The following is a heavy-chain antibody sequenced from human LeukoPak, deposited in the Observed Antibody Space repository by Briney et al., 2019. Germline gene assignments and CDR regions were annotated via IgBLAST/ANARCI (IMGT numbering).Heavy chain of an antibody. Sequence: SQTLSLTCAISADSVSSNSAAWNWIRQSPSRGLEWLGRTCYRSKWYNDYAQSVKSRITITADTSKNQFSLHLNSVTPEDTAIYFCAKDVGALFDYWGQGILVTVSS. J-gene: IGHJ4*02. CDR2: TCYRSKWYN. CDR1: ADSVSSNSAA. V-gene: IGHV6-1*01. CDR3: AKDVGALFDY. D-gene: IGHD1-26*01.